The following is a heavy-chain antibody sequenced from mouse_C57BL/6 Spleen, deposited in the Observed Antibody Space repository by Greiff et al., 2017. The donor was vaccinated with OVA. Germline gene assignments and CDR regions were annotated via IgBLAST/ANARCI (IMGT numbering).Heavy chain of an antibody. D-gene: IGHD1-1*01. CDR2: INPNNGGT. CDR1: GYTFTDYY. J-gene: IGHJ4*01. CDR3: ARRGLLRALYARDY. Sequence: EVQLQQSGPELVKPGASVKISCKASGYTFTDYYMNWVKQSHGKSLEWIGDINPNNGGTSYNQKFKGKATLTVDKSSSTAYMELRSLTSEDSADYYCARRGLLRALYARDYWGQGTSVTVSS. V-gene: IGHV1-26*01.